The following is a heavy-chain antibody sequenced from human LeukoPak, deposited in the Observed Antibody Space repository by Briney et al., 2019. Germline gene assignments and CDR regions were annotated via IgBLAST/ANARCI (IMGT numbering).Heavy chain of an antibody. CDR3: ALSSGAFDSAGYFDY. V-gene: IGHV5-51*01. D-gene: IGHD2-15*01. CDR2: IYPNNSGS. CDR1: GYSFTNYW. J-gene: IGHJ4*02. Sequence: GESLKISCKGSGYSFTNYWVGWVRQMPGKGLEWMGIIYPNNSGSRYSPSFRGQVTISVDRSITTAYLQWNSLKPSYTAMYYCALSSGAFDSAGYFDYWGQGTLVTVSS.